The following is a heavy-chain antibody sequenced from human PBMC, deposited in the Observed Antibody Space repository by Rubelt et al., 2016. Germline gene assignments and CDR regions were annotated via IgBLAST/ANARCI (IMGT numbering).Heavy chain of an antibody. J-gene: IGHJ2*01. Sequence: VQLVESGGGLVQPGGSLRLSCAASGFTFSRYWMCWVRQAPGKGLEWIGEINHSGSTNYNPSLKSRVTISVDTSKNQFSLQLNSVTPEDTAVYYCARAPTGGWYFDLWGRGTLVTVSS. V-gene: IGHV4-34*01. CDR3: ARAPTGGWYFDL. CDR1: GFTFSRYW. CDR2: INHSGST. D-gene: IGHD7-27*01.